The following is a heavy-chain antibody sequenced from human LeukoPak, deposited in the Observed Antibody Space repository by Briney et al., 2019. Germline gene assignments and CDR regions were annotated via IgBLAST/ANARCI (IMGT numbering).Heavy chain of an antibody. V-gene: IGHV3-48*01. Sequence: GGSLRLSCAASGFTFSDYSMNWVRQAPGKGLEWISYIGIDSGNTNYADSAKGRFTISGDKAKNSLYLQMNSLRVEDTAVYYCARETYDYYYYYMDVWGKGTTVTVSS. J-gene: IGHJ6*03. D-gene: IGHD3-16*01. CDR2: IGIDSGNT. CDR1: GFTFSDYS. CDR3: ARETYDYYYYYMDV.